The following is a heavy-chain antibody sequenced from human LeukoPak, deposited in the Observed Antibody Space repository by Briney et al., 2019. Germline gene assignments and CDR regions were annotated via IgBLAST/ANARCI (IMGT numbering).Heavy chain of an antibody. J-gene: IGHJ6*02. Sequence: GGSLRLSCAASGFTFSSYAMHWVRQAPGKGLEYVSAISSNGGSTYYANSVKGRFTISRDNSKNTLYLQMGGLIAEGMAVYYCARDREMATIDNYYYYGMDVWGQGTTVTASS. CDR2: ISSNGGST. CDR3: ARDREMATIDNYYYYGMDV. CDR1: GFTFSSYA. D-gene: IGHD5-24*01. V-gene: IGHV3-64*01.